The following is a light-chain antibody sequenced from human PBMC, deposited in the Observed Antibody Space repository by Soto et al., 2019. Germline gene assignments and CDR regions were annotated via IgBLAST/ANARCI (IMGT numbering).Light chain of an antibody. CDR1: QNINNY. V-gene: IGKV1-5*01. J-gene: IGKJ5*01. CDR3: QQYNTYST. CDR2: DAS. Sequence: DLQMTQSPSSLSASVGDRVTITCQASQNINNYLNWYQQKPGRAPKLLIYDASTLRSGVPSRFSGGGSGTEFTLTISSLQPDDFATYYCQQYNTYSTFGQGTRLEIK.